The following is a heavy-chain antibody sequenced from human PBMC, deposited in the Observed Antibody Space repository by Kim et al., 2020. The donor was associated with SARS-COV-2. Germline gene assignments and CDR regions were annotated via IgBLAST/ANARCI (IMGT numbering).Heavy chain of an antibody. CDR1: GASISSTGYY. Sequence: SETLSLTCTVSGASISSTGYYWGWVRQPPGKGLEWIGSIYSDGITYSNPSLKSRVTIFVDTSKNQFSLKLSSVSAADTAVYYCARASNSHGHSAFDIWGQGTMVTVSS. CDR3: ARASNSHGHSAFDI. D-gene: IGHD5-18*01. V-gene: IGHV4-39*01. CDR2: IYSDGIT. J-gene: IGHJ3*02.